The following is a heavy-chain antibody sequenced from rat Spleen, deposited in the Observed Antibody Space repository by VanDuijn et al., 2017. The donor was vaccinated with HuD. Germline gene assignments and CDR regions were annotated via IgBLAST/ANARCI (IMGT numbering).Heavy chain of an antibody. J-gene: IGHJ1*01. Sequence: EVQLVESDGGLVQPGRSLKLSCAASGFTFSDYYMAWVRQAPTNGLEWVATISSDGRRNYYRDSVKGRFTIARDNTKNTLYLQMDNLRSEDTATYYCARAGYLRDWYFDFWGPGTMVTVSS. CDR2: ISSDGRRN. CDR1: GFTFSDYY. CDR3: ARAGYLRDWYFDF. D-gene: IGHD2-2*01. V-gene: IGHV5-29*01.